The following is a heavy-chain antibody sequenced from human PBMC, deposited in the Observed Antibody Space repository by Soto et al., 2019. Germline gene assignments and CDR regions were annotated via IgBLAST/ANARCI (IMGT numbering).Heavy chain of an antibody. J-gene: IGHJ5*02. V-gene: IGHV4-31*03. CDR3: ARGLNSGYSSSWLAGGDWFDP. CDR1: GGSISSGGYY. CDR2: IYYSGST. D-gene: IGHD6-13*01. Sequence: QVQLQESGPGLVKPSQTLSLTCTVSGGSISSGGYYWSWIRQHPGKGLEWIGYIYYSGSTYYNPSLKSRVTISVDTSKNQCSLKLSSVTASDTAVYYCARGLNSGYSSSWLAGGDWFDPWVQGTLVTVSS.